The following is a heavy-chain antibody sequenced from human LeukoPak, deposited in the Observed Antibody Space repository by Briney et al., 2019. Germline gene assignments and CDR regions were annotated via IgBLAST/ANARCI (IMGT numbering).Heavy chain of an antibody. CDR1: GGSVSSGSYY. CDR3: ARGFGDWGLSWFDP. V-gene: IGHV4-61*01. D-gene: IGHD3-10*01. CDR2: IYYSGSA. J-gene: IGHJ5*02. Sequence: SQTLSLTCTVSGGSVSSGSYYWSWIRQPPGKGLEWIGYIYYSGSAKYNPSLKSRVTISVDTSKNQFSLKLTSVTAADTAVYYCARGFGDWGLSWFDPWGQGTLVTVSS.